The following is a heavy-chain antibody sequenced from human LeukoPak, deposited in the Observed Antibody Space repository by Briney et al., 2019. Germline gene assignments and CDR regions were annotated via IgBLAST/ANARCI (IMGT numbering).Heavy chain of an antibody. Sequence: PGGSLRLSRAASGFTFSSYGMHWVRQAPGKGLEWVAVIWYDGSNKYYADSVKGRFTISRDNSKNTLYPQMNSLRAEDTAVYYCARERDYGDLDYWGQGTLVTVSS. CDR1: GFTFSSYG. D-gene: IGHD4-17*01. V-gene: IGHV3-33*01. CDR2: IWYDGSNK. CDR3: ARERDYGDLDY. J-gene: IGHJ4*02.